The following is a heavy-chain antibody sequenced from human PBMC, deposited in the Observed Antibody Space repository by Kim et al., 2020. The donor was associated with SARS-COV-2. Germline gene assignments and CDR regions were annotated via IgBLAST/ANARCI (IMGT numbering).Heavy chain of an antibody. CDR3: ARGGSSIAGRRVGMDV. J-gene: IGHJ6*02. Sequence: GESLKISCVASGFTFNSYAINWVRQAPGKGLEWVASISSSRTYIYYADSLKGRFTISRDNAKNSVYLQMNSLRAADTAVYYCARGGSSIAGRRVGMDVWGQGTTVTV. CDR2: ISSSRTYI. V-gene: IGHV3-21*01. CDR1: GFTFNSYA. D-gene: IGHD6-6*01.